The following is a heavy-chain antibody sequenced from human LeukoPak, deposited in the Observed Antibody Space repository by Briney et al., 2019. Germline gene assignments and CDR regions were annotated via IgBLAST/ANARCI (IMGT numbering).Heavy chain of an antibody. CDR1: GYTFTDYY. J-gene: IGHJ6*02. Sequence: ASVKVSCQASGYTFTDYYIHWVRQAPGQGLEWMGWINPNSGGTNSAQKFQGRVTMTRDTSVYTAYMELSRLRSDDTAVYHCARRHPPNFYDAEKTTQSGLDVWGQGTAVTVSS. D-gene: IGHD5/OR15-5a*01. V-gene: IGHV1-2*02. CDR2: INPNSGGT. CDR3: ARRHPPNFYDAEKTTQSGLDV.